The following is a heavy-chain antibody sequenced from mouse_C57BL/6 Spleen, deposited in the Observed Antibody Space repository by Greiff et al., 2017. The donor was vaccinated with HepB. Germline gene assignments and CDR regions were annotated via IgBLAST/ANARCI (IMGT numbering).Heavy chain of an antibody. Sequence: QVHVKQSGAELVRPGTSVKVSCKASGYAFTNYLIEWVKQRPGQGLEWIGVINPGSGGTNYNEKFKGKATLTADKSSSTAYMQLSSLTSEDSAVYFCARDSSGYVPAWFAYWGQGTLVTVSA. CDR1: GYAFTNYL. D-gene: IGHD3-2*02. CDR3: ARDSSGYVPAWFAY. J-gene: IGHJ3*01. CDR2: INPGSGGT. V-gene: IGHV1-54*01.